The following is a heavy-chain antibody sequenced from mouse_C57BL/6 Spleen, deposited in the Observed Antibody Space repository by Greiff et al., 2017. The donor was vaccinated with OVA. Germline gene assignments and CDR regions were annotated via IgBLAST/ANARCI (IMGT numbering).Heavy chain of an antibody. CDR1: GYTFTSYW. CDR3: ARSYSNYEDYAMDY. Sequence: VQLQPPWAELVRPGTSVKLSCKASGYTFTSYWMHWVKQRPGQGLEWIGVIDPSDSYTNYNQKFKGKATLTVDTSSSTAYMQLSSLTSEDSAVYYCARSYSNYEDYAMDYWGQGTSVTVSS. V-gene: IGHV1-59*01. D-gene: IGHD2-5*01. J-gene: IGHJ4*01. CDR2: IDPSDSYT.